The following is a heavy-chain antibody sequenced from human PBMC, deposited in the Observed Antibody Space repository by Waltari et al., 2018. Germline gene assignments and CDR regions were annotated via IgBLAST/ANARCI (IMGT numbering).Heavy chain of an antibody. V-gene: IGHV3-64*07. Sequence: EVQLVASGGGLVQPGGSLRLSCAASGFTFSSYAMHWVRRAPGKGLEYVSAISSNGGSTYYADSVKGRFTISRDNSKNTLYLQMGSLRAEDMAVYYCARIQWLQPIYYYYGMDVWGQGTTVTVSS. CDR3: ARIQWLQPIYYYYGMDV. CDR1: GFTFSSYA. D-gene: IGHD5-12*01. J-gene: IGHJ6*02. CDR2: ISSNGGST.